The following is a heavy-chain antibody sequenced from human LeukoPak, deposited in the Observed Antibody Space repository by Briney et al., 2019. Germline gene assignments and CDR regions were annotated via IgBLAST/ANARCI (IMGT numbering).Heavy chain of an antibody. CDR3: ARENDFWNGYYYFDY. V-gene: IGHV3-21*01. D-gene: IGHD3-3*01. Sequence: GGSLRLSCAASGFTFSSYSMNWVRQAPGKGLEWVSSISSSSSYIYYADSVKGRFTISRDNAKNSLYLQMNSLRAEDTAVYYCARENDFWNGYYYFDYWGQGTLVTVSS. CDR2: ISSSSSYI. J-gene: IGHJ4*02. CDR1: GFTFSSYS.